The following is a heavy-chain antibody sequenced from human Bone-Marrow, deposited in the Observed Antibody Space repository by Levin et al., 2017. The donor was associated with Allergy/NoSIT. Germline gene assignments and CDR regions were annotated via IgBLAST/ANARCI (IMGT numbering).Heavy chain of an antibody. Sequence: PGGSLRLSCVGSGFTFSIYWMSWVRQVPGKGLEWVANINQDGREIYCVDSVRGRFTVSRDNAKNSLYLQMNSLKADDTAVYYCARLITGDPDYWGQGTRVTVSA. CDR1: GFTFSIYW. J-gene: IGHJ4*02. V-gene: IGHV3-7*01. CDR3: ARLITGDPDY. D-gene: IGHD7-27*01. CDR2: INQDGREI.